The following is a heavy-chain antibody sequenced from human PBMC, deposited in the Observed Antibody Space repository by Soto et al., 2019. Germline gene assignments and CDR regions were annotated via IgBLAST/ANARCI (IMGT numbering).Heavy chain of an antibody. CDR2: IYYSGST. V-gene: IGHV4-39*01. CDR3: ARSIVIAYYYYGMDV. D-gene: IGHD3-16*02. CDR1: GGSISSSSYY. J-gene: IGHJ6*02. Sequence: SETLSLTCTVSGGSISSSSYYWGWTRQPPGKGLEWIGSIYYSGSTYYNPSLKSRVTISVDTSKNQFSLKLSSVTAADTAVYYCARSIVIAYYYYGMDVWGQGTTVTVSS.